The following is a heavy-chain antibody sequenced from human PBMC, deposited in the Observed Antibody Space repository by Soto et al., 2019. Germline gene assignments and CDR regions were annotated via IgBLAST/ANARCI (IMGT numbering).Heavy chain of an antibody. V-gene: IGHV3-74*01. Sequence: EVQLVESGGDLVQPGGSLRLSCAASGFTFSNYWMHWVRQAPGKGLVWVSRVNNDGSDTIYADSVKGRFTVSRDNAKNTLFLQVNSLRADDPAVYYCARGGFDHAFDIWGQGTMVTVSS. D-gene: IGHD3-9*01. CDR2: VNNDGSDT. CDR1: GFTFSNYW. CDR3: ARGGFDHAFDI. J-gene: IGHJ3*02.